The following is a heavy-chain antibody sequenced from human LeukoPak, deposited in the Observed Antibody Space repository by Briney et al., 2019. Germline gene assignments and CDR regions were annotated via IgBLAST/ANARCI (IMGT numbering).Heavy chain of an antibody. CDR2: IYHSGST. D-gene: IGHD3-22*01. Sequence: SETLPLTCAVSGHSISSGYYWGWIRQPPGKGLEWIGYIYHSGSTYYNPSLKSRVIISVDTSKSHFSLKLNSVTAADTAVYYCVSQYDRSGYYAFDYWGQGTLVTVTS. V-gene: IGHV4-38-2*01. CDR1: GHSISSGYY. J-gene: IGHJ4*02. CDR3: VSQYDRSGYYAFDY.